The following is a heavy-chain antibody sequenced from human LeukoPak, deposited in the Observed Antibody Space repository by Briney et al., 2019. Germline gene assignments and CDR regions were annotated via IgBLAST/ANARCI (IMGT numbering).Heavy chain of an antibody. CDR1: GFTFSRYW. CDR3: ARGSYLDY. J-gene: IGHJ4*02. CDR2: IKQDGSEK. Sequence: GGSLGLSCAASGFTFSRYWMNWVRQAPGKGLEWVDNIKQDGSEKYYVDSVKGRFTISRDNAKNSLYLQMNSLRAEDTAVYYCARGSYLDYWGQGTLVTVSS. V-gene: IGHV3-7*04.